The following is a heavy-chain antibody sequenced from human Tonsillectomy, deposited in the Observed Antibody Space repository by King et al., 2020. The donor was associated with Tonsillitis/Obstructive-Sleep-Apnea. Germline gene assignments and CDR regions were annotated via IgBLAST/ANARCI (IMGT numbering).Heavy chain of an antibody. CDR1: GGTFSSYA. V-gene: IGHV1-69*01. CDR2: IISIFGTA. CDR3: AKNLIGYCSGGSCYSNYYYMDV. Sequence: VQLAQSGAEVKKPGSSVKVSCKASGGTFSSYAISWVRQAPGQGLEWMGGIISIFGTANYAQKFQDRVTITADESTSTAYMELSSLRSEDTAVYYCAKNLIGYCSGGSCYSNYYYMDVWGKGTTVTVSS. D-gene: IGHD2-15*01. J-gene: IGHJ6*03.